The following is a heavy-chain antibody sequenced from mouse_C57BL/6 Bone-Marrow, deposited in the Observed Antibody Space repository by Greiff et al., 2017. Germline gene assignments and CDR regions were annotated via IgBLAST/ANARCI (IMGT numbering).Heavy chain of an antibody. Sequence: VKLQESGAELAKPGASVKLSCKASGYTFTSYWMHWVQPRPGQGLEWIGYINPSSGYTKYNQKFKDKATLTADKSSSTAYMQFSSLTSEDSAIYYCARRLRRGSFGYWGQGTTRTVSS. CDR2: INPSSGYT. J-gene: IGHJ2*01. D-gene: IGHD2-4*01. V-gene: IGHV1-7*01. CDR1: GYTFTSYW. CDR3: ARRLRRGSFGY.